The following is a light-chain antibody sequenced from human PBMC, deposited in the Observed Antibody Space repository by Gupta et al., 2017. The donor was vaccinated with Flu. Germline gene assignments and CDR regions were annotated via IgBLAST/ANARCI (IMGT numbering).Light chain of an antibody. CDR3: SSYTSSNTLV. J-gene: IGLJ3*02. CDR1: NSDVGGYHF. Sequence: SALTQPASVSGSPVHSITISCTGTNSDVGGYHFVSWYQQHPGKAPKRMIYEVSNRPSGVSNRFSGSKSGNSASLTISGLQAEDEADYYCSSYTSSNTLVFGGGTKLTVL. V-gene: IGLV2-14*01. CDR2: EVS.